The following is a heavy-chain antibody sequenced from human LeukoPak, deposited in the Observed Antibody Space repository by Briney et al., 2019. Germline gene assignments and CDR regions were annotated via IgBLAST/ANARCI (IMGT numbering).Heavy chain of an antibody. D-gene: IGHD2-15*01. CDR3: ARELGYCSGTTCSVHYYGMDV. CDR2: ISSSSSTR. CDR1: GFSLSSDK. J-gene: IGHJ6*02. V-gene: IGHV3-48*02. Sequence: SQRLSCAASGFSLSSDKINWVRQAPGEGLEWVSYISSSSSTRNYADSVKGRFTISRDNAKNSVYLQMNSLRDEDTAVYYCARELGYCSGTTCSVHYYGMDVWGQGTTVTVSS.